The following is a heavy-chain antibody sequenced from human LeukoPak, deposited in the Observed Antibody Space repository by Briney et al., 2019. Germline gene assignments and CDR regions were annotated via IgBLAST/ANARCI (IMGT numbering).Heavy chain of an antibody. CDR1: GFTFSSYA. D-gene: IGHD2-2*01. CDR3: ARAIGCSSTSCYDPFNY. V-gene: IGHV3-64*01. Sequence: GGSLRLSCAASGFTFSSYAMSWVRQAPGKGLEYVSAISSNGGSTYYANSVKGRFTISRGNSKNTLYLQMGSLRAEDMAVYYCARAIGCSSTSCYDPFNYWGQGTLVTVSS. J-gene: IGHJ4*02. CDR2: ISSNGGST.